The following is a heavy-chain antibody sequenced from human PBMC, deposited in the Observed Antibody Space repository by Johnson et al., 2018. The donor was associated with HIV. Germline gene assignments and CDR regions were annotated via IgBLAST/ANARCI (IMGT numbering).Heavy chain of an antibody. J-gene: IGHJ3*02. Sequence: QVQLVESGGGVVQPGRSLRLSCAASGFTFSSYGMHWVRQAPGKGLEWVAVISYDGSNKYYADSVKGRFTISRDNSKNTLYLQMNSLGAEETAVYYCAMDRRIAALFDAFDIWGQGTMVTVSS. CDR3: AMDRRIAALFDAFDI. D-gene: IGHD6-6*01. V-gene: IGHV3-30*03. CDR1: GFTFSSYG. CDR2: ISYDGSNK.